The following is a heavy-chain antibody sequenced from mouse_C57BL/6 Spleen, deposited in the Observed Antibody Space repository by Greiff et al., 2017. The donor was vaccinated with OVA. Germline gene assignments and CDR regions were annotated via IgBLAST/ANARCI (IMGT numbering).Heavy chain of an antibody. D-gene: IGHD1-1*01. CDR1: GYAFSSSW. CDR3: AREGVTNYYGSSYDY. V-gene: IGHV1-82*01. Sequence: VQLVESGPELVKPGASVKISCKASGYAFSSSWMNWVKQRPGKGLEWIGRIYPGDGDTNYNGKFKGKATLTADKSSSTAYMQLSSLTSEDSAVYFCAREGVTNYYGSSYDYWGQGTTLTVSS. CDR2: IYPGDGDT. J-gene: IGHJ2*01.